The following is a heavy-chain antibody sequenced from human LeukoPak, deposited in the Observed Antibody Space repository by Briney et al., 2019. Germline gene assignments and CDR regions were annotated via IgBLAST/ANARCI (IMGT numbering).Heavy chain of an antibody. CDR1: GFTFDDYA. V-gene: IGHV3-9*01. Sequence: PGGSLRLSCAASGFTFDDYAMHWVRQAPGKGLEWVSGISWNSGSIGYADSVKGRFTISRDNAKNSLYLQMNSLRAEDTALYYCAKAYSGSYYWDAFDIWGQGTMVTVSS. CDR3: AKAYSGSYYWDAFDI. D-gene: IGHD1-26*01. CDR2: ISWNSGSI. J-gene: IGHJ3*02.